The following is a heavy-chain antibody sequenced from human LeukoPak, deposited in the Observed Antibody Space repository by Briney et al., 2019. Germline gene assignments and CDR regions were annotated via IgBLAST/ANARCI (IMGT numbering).Heavy chain of an antibody. CDR3: ARDTSVIRYVDWLLCYDAFDI. J-gene: IGHJ3*02. D-gene: IGHD3-9*01. V-gene: IGHV1-2*02. CDR2: INPNSGGT. CDR1: GYTFTVYY. Sequence: ASVCVSSTASGYTFTVYYMHWVRQAPGQGVGRMGWINPNSGGTNYTQKSQGRVPMRRDTSISTAYMDLSRLRSDDTVVYYCARDTSVIRYVDWLLCYDAFDIWGKGTMVTVSS.